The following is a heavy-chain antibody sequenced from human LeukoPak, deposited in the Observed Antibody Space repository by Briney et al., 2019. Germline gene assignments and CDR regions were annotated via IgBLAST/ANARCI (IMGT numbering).Heavy chain of an antibody. J-gene: IGHJ3*02. CDR3: ERDLSAWETRNPDAFDI. CDR1: GFTVSSNY. CDR2: IYSGGST. V-gene: IGHV3-53*01. D-gene: IGHD1-14*01. Sequence: GGSLRLSCAASGFTVSSNYMSWVRQAPGNGLEWVSVIYSGGSTNYADSVKGRFSISRDNSKNTLYLQLNSLRAEDTAVYYCERDLSAWETRNPDAFDIWGQGTMVTVSS.